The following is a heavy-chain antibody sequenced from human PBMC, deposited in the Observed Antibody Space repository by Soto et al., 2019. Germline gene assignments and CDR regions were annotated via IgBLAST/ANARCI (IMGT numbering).Heavy chain of an antibody. J-gene: IGHJ6*02. CDR1: GFTFSSYC. Sequence: PXGSLRLSCAASGFTFSSYCMSWVRQAPGKGLEWVANIKQDGSEKYYVDSVKGRFTISRDNAKNSLYLQMNSLRAEDTAVYYCARGCSGGRCYYYYGMDVWGQGTTVTVSS. V-gene: IGHV3-7*03. CDR3: ARGCSGGRCYYYYGMDV. CDR2: IKQDGSEK. D-gene: IGHD2-15*01.